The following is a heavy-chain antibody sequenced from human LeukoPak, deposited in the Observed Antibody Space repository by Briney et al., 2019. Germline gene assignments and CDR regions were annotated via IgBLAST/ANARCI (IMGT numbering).Heavy chain of an antibody. CDR2: IYPGDSDT. V-gene: IGHV5-51*01. CDR1: GFSFTRYW. Sequence: GESLKISCEGSGFSFTRYWSGWVRQMRGKGLEWMGIIYPGDSDTRYSPSFQGQVTISADKSISTAYLQWSSLKASDTAMYYCARRASGTYSPFDYWGQGTLVTVSS. CDR3: ARRASGTYSPFDY. D-gene: IGHD1-26*01. J-gene: IGHJ4*02.